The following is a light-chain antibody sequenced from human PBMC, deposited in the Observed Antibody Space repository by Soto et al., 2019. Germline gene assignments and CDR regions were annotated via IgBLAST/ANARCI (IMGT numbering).Light chain of an antibody. Sequence: IGMSQSPATLSVSPGERATLSCRASQSVSSNLAWYQQKPGQAPRLLIHGATTRATGIPARFSGSGSGTEFTLTISSLQSEDFGVYYCQQYNNWPRTFGQGTKVDI. J-gene: IGKJ1*01. CDR2: GAT. V-gene: IGKV3-15*01. CDR3: QQYNNWPRT. CDR1: QSVSSN.